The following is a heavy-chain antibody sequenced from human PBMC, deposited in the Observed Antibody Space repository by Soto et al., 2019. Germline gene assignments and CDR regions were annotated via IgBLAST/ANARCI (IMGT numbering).Heavy chain of an antibody. Sequence: QLVESGGGLVQPGGSLRLSCVASGFTFSRYWMNWVRQVPGKGLVWVSRMKGDGSITVYADSVKGRFTISRDNAKNTLYLQMDSLRAEDTAVYYCGRDLGWCLDGVCSVWGQGTLVTVSS. CDR3: GRDLGWCLDGVCSV. D-gene: IGHD2-21*01. V-gene: IGHV3-74*01. J-gene: IGHJ4*02. CDR2: MKGDGSIT. CDR1: GFTFSRYW.